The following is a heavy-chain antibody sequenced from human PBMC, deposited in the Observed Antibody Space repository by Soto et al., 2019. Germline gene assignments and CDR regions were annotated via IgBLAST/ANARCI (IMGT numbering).Heavy chain of an antibody. CDR3: ARVGYYDSSGYYVEEDYYYGMDV. J-gene: IGHJ6*02. CDR1: GGTFSSYA. CDR2: IIPIFGTA. D-gene: IGHD3-22*01. Sequence: QVQLVQSGAEVKKPGSSVKVSRKASGGTFSSYAISWVRQAPGQGLEWMGGIIPIFGTANYAQKFQGRVTSTADESTSTAYMELSSLRSEDTAVYYCARVGYYDSSGYYVEEDYYYGMDVWGQGTTVTVSS. V-gene: IGHV1-69*01.